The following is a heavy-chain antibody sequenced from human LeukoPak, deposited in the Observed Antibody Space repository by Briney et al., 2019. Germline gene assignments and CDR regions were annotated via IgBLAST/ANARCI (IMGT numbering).Heavy chain of an antibody. J-gene: IGHJ4*02. CDR3: AKMGLIDCSSTSCDFDY. Sequence: GGSLRLSCAASGFTFSSYAMSWVRQAPGKGLEWVSAISGSGGSTYYADSVKGRFTISRDNSKNTLYLQMNSLRAEDTAAYYCAKMGLIDCSSTSCDFDYWGQGTLVTVSS. CDR2: ISGSGGST. D-gene: IGHD2-2*01. V-gene: IGHV3-23*01. CDR1: GFTFSSYA.